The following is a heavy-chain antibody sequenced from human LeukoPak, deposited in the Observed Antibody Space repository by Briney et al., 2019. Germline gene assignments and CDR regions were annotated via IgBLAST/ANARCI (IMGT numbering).Heavy chain of an antibody. D-gene: IGHD6-6*01. V-gene: IGHV3-7*01. CDR1: GFTFSSYW. CDR3: ARDNARWDSSSYDF. CDR2: IKQDGSEK. Sequence: GGSLRLSCAASGFTFSSYWMSWVRQAPGKGLEWVANIKQDGSEKYYVDSVKGRFTISRDNAKNSLYLQMNGLRAEDTAVYYCARDNARWDSSSYDFGGQGTLVTVSS. J-gene: IGHJ4*02.